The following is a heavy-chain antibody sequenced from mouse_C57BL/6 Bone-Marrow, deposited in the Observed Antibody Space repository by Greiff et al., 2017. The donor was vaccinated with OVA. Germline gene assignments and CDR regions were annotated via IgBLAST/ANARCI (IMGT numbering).Heavy chain of an antibody. V-gene: IGHV1-4*01. J-gene: IGHJ3*01. CDR2: INPSSGYT. Sequence: QVQLQQSGAELARPGASVKMSCKASGYTFTSYTMHWVKQRPGQGLEWIGYINPSSGYTKYNQKFKDKATLTADKSSSTAYMQLSSLTSEDSAVYYCARSPPLDSSGYWFAYWGQGTLVTVSA. D-gene: IGHD3-2*02. CDR1: GYTFTSYT. CDR3: ARSPPLDSSGYWFAY.